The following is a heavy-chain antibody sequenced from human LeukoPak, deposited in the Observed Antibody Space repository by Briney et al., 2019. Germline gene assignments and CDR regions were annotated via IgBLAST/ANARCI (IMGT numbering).Heavy chain of an antibody. CDR2: ISSSGSTI. Sequence: GGSLRLSCAASGFTFSDYYMSWIRQAPGKGLEWGSYISSSGSTIYYADSVKGRFTISRDNAKNSLYLQMNSLRAEDTAVYYCARDYGYSEYYFDYWGQGTLVTVSS. D-gene: IGHD5-18*01. CDR3: ARDYGYSEYYFDY. CDR1: GFTFSDYY. V-gene: IGHV3-11*04. J-gene: IGHJ4*02.